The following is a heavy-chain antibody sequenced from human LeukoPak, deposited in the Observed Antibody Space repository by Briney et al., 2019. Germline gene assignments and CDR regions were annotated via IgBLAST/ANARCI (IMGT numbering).Heavy chain of an antibody. Sequence: SETLSLTCTFSGGSISSYYWSWIRQPPGKGLEWIGYIYYSGSTNYNPSLKSRVTISVDTSKNQFSLKLSSVTAADTAVYYCARNSEVVLWFGEPSLAGWFHPWGQGTLVTVSS. J-gene: IGHJ5*02. CDR3: ARNSEVVLWFGEPSLAGWFHP. D-gene: IGHD3-10*01. V-gene: IGHV4-59*08. CDR2: IYYSGST. CDR1: GGSISSYY.